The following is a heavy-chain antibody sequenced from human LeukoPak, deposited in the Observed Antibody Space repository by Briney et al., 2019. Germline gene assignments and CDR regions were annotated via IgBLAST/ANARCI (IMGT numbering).Heavy chain of an antibody. CDR3: AKSRLIYCTGGGCYGMDV. V-gene: IGHV3-23*01. CDR1: GFTFSDYS. J-gene: IGHJ6*02. CDR2: ISGSGGNT. D-gene: IGHD2-8*02. Sequence: PGGSLRLSCAASGFTFSDYSMNWVRQAPGTGLEWVAGISGSGGNTYYADSVKGRFTISRDNSKNTLYLQMNNLRAADTAIYYCAKSRLIYCTGGGCYGMDVWGQGTTVSVSS.